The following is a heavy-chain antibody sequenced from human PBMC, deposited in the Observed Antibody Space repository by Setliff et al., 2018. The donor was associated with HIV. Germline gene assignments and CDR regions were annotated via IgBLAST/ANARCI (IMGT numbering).Heavy chain of an antibody. J-gene: IGHJ5*02. Sequence: RASVKVSCKTSGYNFENYAINWVRQAPGQGLEWMGWINANSGSPTYAQAFTGRFLFSVDTVVATAYLQINNLKTEDTAVYYCARGLYGDYGGDLNWLDPWGHGTRVTVS. D-gene: IGHD4-17*01. CDR3: ARGLYGDYGGDLNWLDP. V-gene: IGHV7-4-1*02. CDR1: GYNFENYA. CDR2: INANSGSP.